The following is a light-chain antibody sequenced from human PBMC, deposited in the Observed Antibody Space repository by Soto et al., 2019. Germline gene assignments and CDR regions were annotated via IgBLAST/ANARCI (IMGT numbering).Light chain of an antibody. V-gene: IGKV3-20*01. CDR3: QQYGTSALT. CDR1: QSVSSSY. Sequence: IVLTQSPGTLSLSPGERATLSCRASQSVSSSYLVWYQQRPGQPPRLLIYGTSTRAAGISDRFSGSGSGTAFTLTIYRLEPGDSAVYSCQQYGTSALTFGGGTK. CDR2: GTS. J-gene: IGKJ4*01.